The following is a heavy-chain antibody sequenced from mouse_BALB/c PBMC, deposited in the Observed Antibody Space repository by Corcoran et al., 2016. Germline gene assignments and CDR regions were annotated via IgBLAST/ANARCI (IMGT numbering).Heavy chain of an antibody. V-gene: IGHV14-3*02. CDR2: IDPANGNT. CDR1: GFNIKDTY. D-gene: IGHD2-4*01. CDR3: ARFYDYDDYFDY. Sequence: EVQLQQSGAELVKPGASVKLSCTASGFNIKDTYMHWVKQRPEQGLEWIGRIDPANGNTKYDPKFQGKATITADTSSNTAYLQLSSLTSEDTAVYYCARFYDYDDYFDYWGQGTTLTVSS. J-gene: IGHJ2*01.